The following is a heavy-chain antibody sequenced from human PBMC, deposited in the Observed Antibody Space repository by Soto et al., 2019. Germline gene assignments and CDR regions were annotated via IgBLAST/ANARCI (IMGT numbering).Heavy chain of an antibody. CDR3: ARGITMVRGVITARDYYYHYMDV. D-gene: IGHD3-10*01. Sequence: SETLSLTCAVYGGSFSGYYWSWIRQPPGKGLEWIGEINHSGSTNYNPSLKSRVTISVDTSKNQFSLKLSSVTAADTAVYYCARGITMVRGVITARDYYYHYMDVWGKGTTVTVSS. V-gene: IGHV4-34*01. J-gene: IGHJ6*03. CDR2: INHSGST. CDR1: GGSFSGYY.